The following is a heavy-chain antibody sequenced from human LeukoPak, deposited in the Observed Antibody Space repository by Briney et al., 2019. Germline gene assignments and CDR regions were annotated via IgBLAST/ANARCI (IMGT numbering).Heavy chain of an antibody. J-gene: IGHJ4*02. CDR2: INAGNGNT. Sequence: ASVKVSCKASGYTFTGYYMHWVRQAPGQRLEWMGWINAGNGNTKYSQKFQGRVTITRDTSASTAYMELSSLRSEDTAVYYCARALDKPRGYCSGGSCLRPFDYWGQGTLVTVSS. V-gene: IGHV1-3*01. CDR1: GYTFTGYY. CDR3: ARALDKPRGYCSGGSCLRPFDY. D-gene: IGHD2-15*01.